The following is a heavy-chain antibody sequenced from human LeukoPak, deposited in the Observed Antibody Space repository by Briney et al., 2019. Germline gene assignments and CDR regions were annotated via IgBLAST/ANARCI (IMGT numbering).Heavy chain of an antibody. CDR1: GFTVSSNY. Sequence: PGGSLRLSCAASGFTVSSNYMSWVRQAPGKGLEWVSGIYSGGSTYYADSVKGRFTISRDNAKNTLYLQMNSPRPEDTAVYFCARDYCSGGSCFFNWGQGTLVTVSS. CDR3: ARDYCSGGSCFFN. J-gene: IGHJ4*02. CDR2: IYSGGST. D-gene: IGHD2-15*01. V-gene: IGHV3-53*01.